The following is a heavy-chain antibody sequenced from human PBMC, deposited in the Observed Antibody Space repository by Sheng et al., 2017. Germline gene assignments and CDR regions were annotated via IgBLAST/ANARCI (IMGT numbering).Heavy chain of an antibody. D-gene: IGHD1-26*01. CDR3: ARAPRVGPTYFDY. J-gene: IGHJ4*02. CDR1: GFTFSSYS. Sequence: EVQLVESGGGPVKPGGSLRLSCAASGFTFSSYSMNWVRQAPGKGLEWVSSISSSSTYIYYADSVKGRFTISRDNAKNSLYLQMHSLRAEDTAVYFCARAPRVGPTYFDYWGQGTLVTVSS. CDR2: ISSSSTYI. V-gene: IGHV3-21*01.